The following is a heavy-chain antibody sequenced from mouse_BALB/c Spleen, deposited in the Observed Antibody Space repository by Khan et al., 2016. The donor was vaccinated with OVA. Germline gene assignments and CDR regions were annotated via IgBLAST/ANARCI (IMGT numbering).Heavy chain of an antibody. CDR2: INPSTGYT. Sequence: VQLQQSGAELAKPGASVKMSCKASGYTFINYWMHWVKQRSGQGLEWIGYINPSTGYTEYNQKFKDRATLTADKSSSTAYMQLNSLTSEDSAVYYCARSWDGVDYWGQGTTLTVSS. CDR1: GYTFINYW. CDR3: ARSWDGVDY. V-gene: IGHV1-7*01. J-gene: IGHJ2*01. D-gene: IGHD4-1*01.